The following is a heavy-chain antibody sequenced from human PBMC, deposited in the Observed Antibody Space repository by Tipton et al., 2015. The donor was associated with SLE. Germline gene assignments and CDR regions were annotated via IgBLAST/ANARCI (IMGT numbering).Heavy chain of an antibody. CDR2: IYYSGST. J-gene: IGHJ4*02. CDR3: ARRLTRYSGYDYFDY. V-gene: IGHV4-59*08. CDR1: GGSISSYY. D-gene: IGHD5-12*01. Sequence: GLVKPSETLSLTCTVSGGSISSYYWSWIWQPPGKGLEWIGYIYYSGSTNYNPSLKSRVTIAVDTSRNQFSLKLSSVTAADTAVYYCARRLTRYSGYDYFDYWGQGTLVTVSS.